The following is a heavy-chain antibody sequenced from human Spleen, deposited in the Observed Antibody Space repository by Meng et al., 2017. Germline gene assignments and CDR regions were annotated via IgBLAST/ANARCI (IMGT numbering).Heavy chain of an antibody. Sequence: SVKVSCKASGGTFSSYAISWVRQAPGQGLEWMGGIIPIVGTPNYVQKFQGRVTITTDESSSTAYLELSSLKSEDTAVYYCARALYTTSWYELDYWGQGTLVTVSS. CDR3: ARALYTTSWYELDY. CDR2: IIPIVGTP. V-gene: IGHV1-69*05. D-gene: IGHD6-13*01. J-gene: IGHJ4*02. CDR1: GGTFSSYA.